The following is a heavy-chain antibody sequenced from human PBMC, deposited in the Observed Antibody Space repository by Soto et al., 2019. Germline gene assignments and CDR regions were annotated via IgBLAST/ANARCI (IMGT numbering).Heavy chain of an antibody. CDR2: ISGNSGKT. Sequence: GGSLRLSCTASGFTFSSYAMSWVRQAPGKELEWVSTISGNSGKTNYAESVKGRFSISRDNSKNTVHLQLDSLRAEDTAVYFCAKLGFVLMELYYFHQWGHGTLITVSS. V-gene: IGHV3-23*01. J-gene: IGHJ4*01. CDR3: AKLGFVLMELYYFHQ. CDR1: GFTFSSYA. D-gene: IGHD2-8*01.